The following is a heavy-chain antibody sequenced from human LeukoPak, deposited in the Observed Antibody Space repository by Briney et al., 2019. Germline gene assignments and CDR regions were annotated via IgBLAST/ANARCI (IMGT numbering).Heavy chain of an antibody. Sequence: GGSLRLSCAASGFTFTSYSMNWVRQAPGKGLEWVSTISGGGGSTYYADSVKGRFTISRDNSKNTLYLQVNSLRAEDTALYYCAKDLRGNYYDSSGFAYWGQGTLVTVSS. CDR3: AKDLRGNYYDSSGFAY. V-gene: IGHV3-23*01. CDR1: GFTFTSYS. CDR2: ISGGGGST. D-gene: IGHD3-22*01. J-gene: IGHJ4*02.